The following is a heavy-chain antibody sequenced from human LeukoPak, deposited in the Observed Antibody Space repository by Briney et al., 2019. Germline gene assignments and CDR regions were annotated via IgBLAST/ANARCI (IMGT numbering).Heavy chain of an antibody. CDR1: GGSISSYY. D-gene: IGHD3-22*01. Sequence: PSETLSLTCTVSGGSISSYYWSWIRQPPGKGLEXIGYIYYSGSTNYNPSLKSRVTISVDTSKNQFSLKLSSVTAADTAVYYCARGGDSSGYPDYWGQGTLVTVSS. J-gene: IGHJ4*02. CDR3: ARGGDSSGYPDY. CDR2: IYYSGST. V-gene: IGHV4-59*01.